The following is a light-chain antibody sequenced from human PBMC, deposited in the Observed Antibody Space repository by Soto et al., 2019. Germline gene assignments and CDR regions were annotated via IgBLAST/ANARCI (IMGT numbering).Light chain of an antibody. J-gene: IGLJ2*01. V-gene: IGLV2-23*01. CDR3: CSYAGRTSFV. CDR1: SSDVGKYDL. Sequence: QSALTQPASVSGSPGQSITISCTGTSSDVGKYDLVSWYQQHPGKAPKLIIYEATKRPSGLSYRFSGSKSGDTASLTISGLQAEDEADYYCCSYAGRTSFVFGGGTKVTVL. CDR2: EAT.